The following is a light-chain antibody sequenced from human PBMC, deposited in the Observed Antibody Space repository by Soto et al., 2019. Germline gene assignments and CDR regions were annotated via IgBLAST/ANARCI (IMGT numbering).Light chain of an antibody. Sequence: QSALTQPASVSGSPGQSVTISCSGSSSDVGAYNYVSWYQRHPGKAPKLMIYDVTNRPSGVSNRFSGSKSGNTASLTISGLQAEDEADYFCSSYTSSSTVVFGGGTKSPS. V-gene: IGLV2-14*01. CDR3: SSYTSSSTVV. CDR2: DVT. J-gene: IGLJ3*02. CDR1: SSDVGAYNY.